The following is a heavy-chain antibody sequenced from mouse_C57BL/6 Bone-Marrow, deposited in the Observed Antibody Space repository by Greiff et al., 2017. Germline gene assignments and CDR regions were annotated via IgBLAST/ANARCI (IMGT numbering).Heavy chain of an antibody. CDR1: GFTFSSYG. D-gene: IGHD2-1*01. J-gene: IGHJ2*01. Sequence: DVMLVESGGDLVKPGGSLKLSCAASGFTFSSYGMSWVRQTPDKRLEWVATISSGGSYTYYPDSVKGRFTISRDNAKNTLYLQMSSLKSEDTAMYYCARHGNVDYWGQGTTLTVSS. V-gene: IGHV5-6*02. CDR2: ISSGGSYT. CDR3: ARHGNVDY.